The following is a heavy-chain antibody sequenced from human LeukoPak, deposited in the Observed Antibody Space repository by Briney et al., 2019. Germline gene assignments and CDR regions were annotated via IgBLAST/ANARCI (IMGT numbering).Heavy chain of an antibody. Sequence: GGSLRLSCAASGVTFRTYAMSWVRQAPGKGLEWVSCISSTSNYIFYADSVRGRFTISRDNAKNSLYLQMDSLRAEDTAVYYCARGGIITSYAFEIWGQGAMVTVSS. CDR3: ARGGIITSYAFEI. J-gene: IGHJ3*02. V-gene: IGHV3-21*01. D-gene: IGHD1-26*01. CDR2: ISSTSNYI. CDR1: GVTFRTYA.